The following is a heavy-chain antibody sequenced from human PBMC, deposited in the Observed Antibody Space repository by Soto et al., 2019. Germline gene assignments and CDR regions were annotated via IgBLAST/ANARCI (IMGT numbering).Heavy chain of an antibody. D-gene: IGHD5-12*01. CDR2: IYYRGST. CDR3: ARREATTYLRLDY. V-gene: IGHV4-39*01. CDR1: GGSISSSSYY. J-gene: IGHJ4*02. Sequence: QLQLQESGPGLVKPSETLSLTCTVSGGSISSSSYYWGWIRQPPGRGLAWIGSIYYRGSTYYNPSLKSRVTKSVDTSKNQFSLKLSSVTAADTAVYYCARREATTYLRLDYWGQGTLVTVAS.